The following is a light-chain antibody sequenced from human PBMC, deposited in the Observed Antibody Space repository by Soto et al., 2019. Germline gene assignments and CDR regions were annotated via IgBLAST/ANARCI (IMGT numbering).Light chain of an antibody. Sequence: QSALTQPASVSGSPGQSITISCTGTSSDVGGYNYVSWYQQHPGKAPKVMIYEVSNRPSGVSNRFSGSKSGNTASLTISGLQAEDEANYYCSSYTTSNTPLYVFGTGTKLTVL. CDR2: EVS. V-gene: IGLV2-14*01. J-gene: IGLJ1*01. CDR1: SSDVGGYNY. CDR3: SSYTTSNTPLYV.